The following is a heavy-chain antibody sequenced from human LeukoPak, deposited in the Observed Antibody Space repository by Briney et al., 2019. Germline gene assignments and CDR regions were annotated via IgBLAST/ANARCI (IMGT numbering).Heavy chain of an antibody. V-gene: IGHV1-69*05. CDR2: FIPILRTP. J-gene: IGHJ3*02. Sequence: GASVKVSCKASGGTISSYSMSWVRQAPGQGLEWLGGFIPILRTPKDAQKVQGRVSITTDESTNKVYMELSGLRSEETAVYYCATPSRGHAFDIWGQGTMVTVSA. D-gene: IGHD3-10*01. CDR3: ATPSRGHAFDI. CDR1: GGTISSYS.